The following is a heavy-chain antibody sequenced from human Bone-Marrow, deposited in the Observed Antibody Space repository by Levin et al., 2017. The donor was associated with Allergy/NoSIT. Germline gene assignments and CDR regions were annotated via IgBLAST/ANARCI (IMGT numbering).Heavy chain of an antibody. D-gene: IGHD3-10*01. Sequence: PGGSLRLSCVASGFSFSNFAMSWIRQAPGKGLEWVSAISGSGGSTYYGDSVKGRFTISRDNNKNTLYLEMSSLRVEDTAVFYCVKRPTYGSGNYRAYYFDYWGQGVLVTVAS. CDR3: VKRPTYGSGNYRAYYFDY. CDR2: ISGSGGST. J-gene: IGHJ4*02. CDR1: GFSFSNFA. V-gene: IGHV3-23*01.